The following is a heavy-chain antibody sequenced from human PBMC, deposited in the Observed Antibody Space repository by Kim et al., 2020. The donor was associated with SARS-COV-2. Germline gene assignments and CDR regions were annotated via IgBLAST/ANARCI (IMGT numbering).Heavy chain of an antibody. Sequence: SETLSLTCAVYGGSFSGYYWSWIRQPPGKGLEWIGEINHSGSTNYNPSLKSRVTISVDTSKNKVSLTLSTVTAADSTVYYCARGTRQWPVRGPYHYYMDV. D-gene: IGHD6-19*01. V-gene: IGHV4-34*01. CDR1: GGSFSGYY. J-gene: IGHJ6*03. CDR3: ARGTRQWPVRGPYHYYMDV. CDR2: INHSGST.